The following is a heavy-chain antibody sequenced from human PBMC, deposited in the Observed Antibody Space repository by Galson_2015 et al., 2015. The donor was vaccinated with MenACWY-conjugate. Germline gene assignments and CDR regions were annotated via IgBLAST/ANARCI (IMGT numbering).Heavy chain of an antibody. D-gene: IGHD2-8*01. CDR2: IRNKANSYST. J-gene: IGHJ4*02. CDR3: SRGGLGVSAFDY. Sequence: PRLSCAASGFSFSDHYMDWVRQAPGKGLEWVGRIRNKANSYSTEYAASVRGRFTISRDDSRNLLYLQMGSLKTEDTAVYYCSRGGLGVSAFDYWGQGTLVTVSS. CDR1: GFSFSDHY. V-gene: IGHV3-72*01.